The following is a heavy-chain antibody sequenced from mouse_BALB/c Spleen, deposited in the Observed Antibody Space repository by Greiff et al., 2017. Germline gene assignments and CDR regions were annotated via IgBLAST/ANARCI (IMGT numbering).Heavy chain of an antibody. J-gene: IGHJ4*01. CDR2: ISTYFGDA. CDR3: ARGGLPSMDY. V-gene: IGHV1S137*01. D-gene: IGHD2-2*01. Sequence: VMLVESGAELVRPGVSVKISCKGSGYTFTDYAMHWVKQSHAKSLEWIGVISTYFGDASYNQKFKGKATMTVDKSSSTAYLELARLTSEDSAIYYCARGGLPSMDYWGQGTSVTVSS. CDR1: GYTFTDYA.